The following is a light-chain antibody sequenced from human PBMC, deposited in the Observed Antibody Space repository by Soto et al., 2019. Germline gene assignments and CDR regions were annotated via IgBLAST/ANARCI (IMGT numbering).Light chain of an antibody. V-gene: IGLV2-23*02. J-gene: IGLJ1*01. Sequence: SVLNQGSSVSWAPGQSITLSRPGNSRVVWTFNLVAWYQQHPGKAPRLMIYEVIKRPSGVSNRFSGSKSGNTASLTISGLQAEDEADYYCCSYAGSSVYVFGTGTKVTVL. CDR1: SRVVWTFNL. CDR2: EVI. CDR3: CSYAGSSVYV.